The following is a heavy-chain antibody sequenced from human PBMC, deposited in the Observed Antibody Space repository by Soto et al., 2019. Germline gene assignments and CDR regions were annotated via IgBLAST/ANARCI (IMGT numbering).Heavy chain of an antibody. CDR3: ARHGRSRSSSWFDY. D-gene: IGHD6-13*01. Sequence: EVQLVESGGGLVQPGGSLRLSCAASGFTFSSDWMSWVRQAPGKGLEWVANIKQDGSEKYYVDSVKGRFTIYRDNAKNSLYLQMNSLRAEDTAVYYCARHGRSRSSSWFDYWGQGTLVTVSS. CDR1: GFTFSSDW. J-gene: IGHJ4*02. CDR2: IKQDGSEK. V-gene: IGHV3-7*01.